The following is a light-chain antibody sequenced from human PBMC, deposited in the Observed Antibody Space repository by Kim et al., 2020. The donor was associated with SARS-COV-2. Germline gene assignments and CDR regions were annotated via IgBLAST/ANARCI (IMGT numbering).Light chain of an antibody. CDR2: GAS. J-gene: IGKJ3*01. CDR1: QSVSSK. Sequence: EIVMTQSPDTLSVSPGERATLSCRASQSVSSKLAWYQQKPGQAPRLLIYGASTRATGIPARFSGSGSGTEFTLRISSLQSEDFAVYYCQQYNDWLLFTFGPGTKVDIK. V-gene: IGKV3-15*01. CDR3: QQYNDWLLFT.